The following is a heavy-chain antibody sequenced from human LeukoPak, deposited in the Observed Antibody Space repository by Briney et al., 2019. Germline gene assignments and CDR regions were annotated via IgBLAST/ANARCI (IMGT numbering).Heavy chain of an antibody. J-gene: IGHJ4*02. CDR3: GGFGYEAAVDL. CDR2: IKPDGSET. Sequence: GGSLRLSCAASGFMFSTYWMTWVRQAPGKGPVWVANIKPDGSETYYVDSVKGRFTISRDNTKNLLFLQMNSLRGEDAAVYYCGGFGYEAAVDLWGQGTLVTVSS. CDR1: GFMFSTYW. D-gene: IGHD6-13*01. V-gene: IGHV3-7*01.